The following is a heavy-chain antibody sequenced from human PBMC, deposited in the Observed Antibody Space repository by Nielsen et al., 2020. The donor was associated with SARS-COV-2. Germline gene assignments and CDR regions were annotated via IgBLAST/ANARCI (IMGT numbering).Heavy chain of an antibody. V-gene: IGHV3-23*01. CDR2: ISVSGGST. J-gene: IGHJ6*02. D-gene: IGHD5-12*01. Sequence: GGSLRLSCAASGFTSNTYAMSWVRQAPGKGLDWVSTISVSGGSTPYPDSVKGRFTISRDNSKNTLFLQMNRLRAEDTAVYYCAKSVNSGYDYYYYGMDVWGQGITVTVSS. CDR1: GFTSNTYA. CDR3: AKSVNSGYDYYYYGMDV.